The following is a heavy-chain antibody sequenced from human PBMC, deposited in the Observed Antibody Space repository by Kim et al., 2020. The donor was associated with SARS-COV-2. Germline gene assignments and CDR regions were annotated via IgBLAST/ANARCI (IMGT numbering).Heavy chain of an antibody. CDR1: GFTFNNYG. CDR2: ISYDGSKK. D-gene: IGHD5-12*01. J-gene: IGHJ6*01. Sequence: GGSLRLSCAASGFTFNNYGMHWVRQAPGKGLEWVAFISYDGSKKQYLDSLKGRFTVSRDYSKNTLYLQMNSLTAEDTAVYYCAKQGYMFELNTYYGIDL. CDR3: AKQGYMFELNTYYGIDL. V-gene: IGHV3-30*18.